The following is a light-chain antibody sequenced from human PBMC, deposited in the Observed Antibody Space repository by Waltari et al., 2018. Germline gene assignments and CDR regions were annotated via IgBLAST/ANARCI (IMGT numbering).Light chain of an antibody. Sequence: DIVMTQSPLSLPVTPGEPASISCRSSQSLLQSNGYNYLDWYLQKQGQSPQLLIYLGTNRASGVPDRFSGSGSGTDYTLKISRVEAEDVGVYYCMQARQTPWTFGQGTKVEIK. CDR2: LGT. CDR3: MQARQTPWT. V-gene: IGKV2-28*01. J-gene: IGKJ1*01. CDR1: QSLLQSNGYNY.